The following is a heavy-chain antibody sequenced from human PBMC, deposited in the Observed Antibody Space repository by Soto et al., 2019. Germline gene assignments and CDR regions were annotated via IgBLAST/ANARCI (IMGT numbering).Heavy chain of an antibody. J-gene: IGHJ4*02. V-gene: IGHV3-7*01. CDR3: ARETAAAYYFDY. Sequence: LEWVANINRDGGEKYYLGSVKGRFTISRDNAKNSLYLQMIDLRAEDTGVYYCARETAAAYYFDYWGQGTLVTVSS. CDR2: INRDGGEK. D-gene: IGHD2-15*01.